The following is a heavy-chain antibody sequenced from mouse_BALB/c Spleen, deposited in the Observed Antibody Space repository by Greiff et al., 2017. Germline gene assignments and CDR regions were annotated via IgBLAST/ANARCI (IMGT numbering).Heavy chain of an antibody. Sequence: QVHVRKSGAELVRPGVSVKISCKGSGYTFTDYVMPGVKQSHAKSLEWIGVISTYYGDASYNQKFKGKATMTVDKSSSTAYMELARLTSEDSAIYYCASNYYGPYSMDYWGQGTSVTVSS. D-gene: IGHD1-1*01. J-gene: IGHJ4*01. CDR1: GYTFTDYV. CDR2: ISTYYGDA. CDR3: ASNYYGPYSMDY. V-gene: IGHV1S137*01.